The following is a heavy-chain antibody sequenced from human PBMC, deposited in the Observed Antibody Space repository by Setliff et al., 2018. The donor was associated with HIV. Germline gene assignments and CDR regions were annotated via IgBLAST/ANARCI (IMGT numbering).Heavy chain of an antibody. V-gene: IGHV1-18*04. J-gene: IGHJ6*02. CDR2: INSYNGNT. Sequence: GPSVKVSCKASGYTFTTYGVNWVRQAPGQGLEWMGWINSYNGNTKFAQKFQGRVTMTTDTSTTTAFMELRSLKADDTGIYYCSRSGVPPYYYYGMDVWGQGTTVTVSS. CDR1: GYTFTTYG. D-gene: IGHD3-10*01. CDR3: SRSGVPPYYYYGMDV.